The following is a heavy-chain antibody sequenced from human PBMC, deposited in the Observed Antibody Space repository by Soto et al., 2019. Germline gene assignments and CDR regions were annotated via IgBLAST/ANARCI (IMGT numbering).Heavy chain of an antibody. V-gene: IGHV3-30*18. J-gene: IGHJ6*02. Sequence: RLSCAASGFPFRSYGMHWVRQAPGKGLEWVAVISYDGSNKYYADSVKGRFTISRDNSKNTLYLQMNSLSAEDTAVYYCAKDQFTISLYYYYGMDVWGQGTTVTVSS. CDR3: AKDQFTISLYYYYGMDV. CDR2: ISYDGSNK. D-gene: IGHD3-3*01. CDR1: GFPFRSYG.